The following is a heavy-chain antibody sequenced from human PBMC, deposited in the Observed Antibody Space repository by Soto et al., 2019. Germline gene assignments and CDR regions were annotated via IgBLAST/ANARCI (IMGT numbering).Heavy chain of an antibody. CDR1: GFTFSSYS. D-gene: IGHD1-1*01. Sequence: EVQLVESGGGLVQPGGSLRLSCAASGFTFSSYSMNWVRQAPGKGLEWVSYISSSSSTIYYADSVKGRFTISRENAKNSLYLQMNSLRDEDTAVYYCARLVNEVGYYYYGMDVWGQGTTVTVSS. J-gene: IGHJ6*02. V-gene: IGHV3-48*02. CDR3: ARLVNEVGYYYYGMDV. CDR2: ISSSSSTI.